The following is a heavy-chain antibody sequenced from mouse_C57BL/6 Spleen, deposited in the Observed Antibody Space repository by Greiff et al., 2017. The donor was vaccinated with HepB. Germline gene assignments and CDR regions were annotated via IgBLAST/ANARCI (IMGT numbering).Heavy chain of an antibody. Sequence: QVQLKESGPELVKPGASVKISCKASGYAFSSSWLNWVKQRPGKGLEWIGRFYTGNGDTNYNGKFKGKATLTADKSSSTAYMQLSSLTSEDSAVYFCARRVLWDAMDYWGQGTSVAVSS. CDR1: GYAFSSSW. D-gene: IGHD1-1*02. J-gene: IGHJ4*01. CDR2: FYTGNGDT. CDR3: ARRVLWDAMDY. V-gene: IGHV1-82*01.